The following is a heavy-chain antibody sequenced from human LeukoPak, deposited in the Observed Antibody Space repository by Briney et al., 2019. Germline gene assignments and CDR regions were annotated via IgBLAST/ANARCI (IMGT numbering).Heavy chain of an antibody. Sequence: GGSLRLSCAASGFTFSSYGMHWVRQAPGKGLEWVAVISYDGSNKYYADSVKGRFTISRDNSKNTLYLQMNSLRAEDTAVFYCARDRRLYSSSYAFDFWGQGTMVTVSS. J-gene: IGHJ3*01. D-gene: IGHD6-6*01. CDR2: ISYDGSNK. V-gene: IGHV3-30*03. CDR3: ARDRRLYSSSYAFDF. CDR1: GFTFSSYG.